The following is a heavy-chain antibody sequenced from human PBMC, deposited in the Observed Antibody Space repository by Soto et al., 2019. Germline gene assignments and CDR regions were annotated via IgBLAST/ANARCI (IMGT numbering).Heavy chain of an antibody. V-gene: IGHV4-34*01. J-gene: IGHJ5*02. D-gene: IGHD2-2*01. Sequence: PSETLSLTCAVYGGSFSGYYWSWIRQPPGKGLEWIGEINHSGSTNYNPSLKSRVTISVDTSKNQFSLKLSSVTAADTAVYYCARGRAQYQLLLYWFDPWGQGTLVTVSS. CDR3: ARGRAQYQLLLYWFDP. CDR1: GGSFSGYY. CDR2: INHSGST.